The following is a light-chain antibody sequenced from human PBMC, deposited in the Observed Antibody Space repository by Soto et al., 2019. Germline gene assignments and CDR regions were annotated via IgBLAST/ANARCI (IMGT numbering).Light chain of an antibody. CDR3: QQLNSYLSIT. CDR2: AAS. J-gene: IGKJ5*01. Sequence: DIQMTQSPSALSASVEDRVIITCRASQSISNHFNWYQQKPAKAPKLLIFAASSLQSGVPSRFSGSRSGPDFTLTISSMQHEDFATYYCQQLNSYLSITFGQGTRLEIK. CDR1: QSISNH. V-gene: IGKV1-39*01.